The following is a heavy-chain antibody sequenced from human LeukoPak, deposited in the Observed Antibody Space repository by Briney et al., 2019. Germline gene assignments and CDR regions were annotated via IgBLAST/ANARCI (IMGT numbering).Heavy chain of an antibody. Sequence: ASVKVSCKASGFRVSDYLIHWIRQAPGQGPQYMGWINPDNGGTHYSQHFQVRVTMTRDTSVSTVYMELTSPSSDDTAVYFCARGLFGTTWFDFWGQGTLVTVSS. CDR2: INPDNGGT. CDR1: GFRVSDYL. J-gene: IGHJ4*02. V-gene: IGHV1-2*02. D-gene: IGHD1-1*01. CDR3: ARGLFGTTWFDF.